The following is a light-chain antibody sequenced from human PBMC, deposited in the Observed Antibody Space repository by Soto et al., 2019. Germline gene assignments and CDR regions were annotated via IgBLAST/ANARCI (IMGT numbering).Light chain of an antibody. CDR3: QQYNNWPWT. Sequence: IVLKQSPATLSLSPGERATLSCRASQSVSSNLAWYQQKPGQAPRLLIYGASTRATGIPARFSGSGSGTEFTLTISSLQSEDFAVYYCQQYNNWPWTFGQGTKVDIK. CDR2: GAS. V-gene: IGKV3D-15*01. J-gene: IGKJ1*01. CDR1: QSVSSN.